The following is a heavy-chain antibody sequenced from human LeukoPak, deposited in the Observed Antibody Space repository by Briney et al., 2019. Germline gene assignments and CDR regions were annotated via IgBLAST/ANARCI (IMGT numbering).Heavy chain of an antibody. CDR2: ISWDGGST. CDR3: AKDSAISGSYKTYFDY. Sequence: SGGSLRLSCAASGFTFDDYAMHWVRQAPGTGLEWVSLISWDGGSTYYADSVKGRFTISRDNSKNSLYLQMNSLRAEDTALYYCAKDSAISGSYKTYFDYWGQGTLVTVSS. D-gene: IGHD1-26*01. V-gene: IGHV3-43D*03. J-gene: IGHJ4*02. CDR1: GFTFDDYA.